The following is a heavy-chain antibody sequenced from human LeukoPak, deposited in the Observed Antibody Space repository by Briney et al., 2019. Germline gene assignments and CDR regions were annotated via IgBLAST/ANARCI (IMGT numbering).Heavy chain of an antibody. CDR2: ISYDGNNK. CDR1: GFTFSSYS. D-gene: IGHD3-10*01. V-gene: IGHV3-30*03. CDR3: ASPFSA. J-gene: IGHJ4*02. Sequence: GGSLRLSCAASGFTFSSYSMNWVRQAPGKGLEWVAVISYDGNNKYYADSVKGRFTISRDNSKNTLYLQMNSLRAEDTAVYYCASPFSAGGQGTLVTVSS.